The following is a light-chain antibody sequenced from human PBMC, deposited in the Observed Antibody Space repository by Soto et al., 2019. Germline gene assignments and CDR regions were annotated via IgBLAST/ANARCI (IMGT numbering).Light chain of an antibody. V-gene: IGKV3-20*01. CDR3: QQYGSSPLT. Sequence: EIVLTQSPGTLSLSPGERATLSCRAGQSVSSGSLAWYQQKPGQAPRLLFYGTSSRATGIPDRFSGSGSGTDFTLTISRLEPEDFAVYYCQQYGSSPLTFGGGTKVEIK. J-gene: IGKJ4*01. CDR1: QSVSSGS. CDR2: GTS.